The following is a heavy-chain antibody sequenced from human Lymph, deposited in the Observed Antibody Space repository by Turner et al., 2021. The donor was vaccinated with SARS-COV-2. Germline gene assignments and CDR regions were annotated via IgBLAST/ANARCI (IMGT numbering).Heavy chain of an antibody. V-gene: IGHV1-69*10. J-gene: IGHJ5*02. CDR2: IIPSLAIA. CDR1: GGTFSSYG. CDR3: ARDSPYCSSTSCYDP. Sequence: QVQLVQSGAEVKKPGSSVKVSCKADGGTFSSYGITWVRQAPGQGLEWMVAIIPSLAIANYAQKFQIRVTITADKSTSTAYMALSSLRSDDTAVYYWARDSPYCSSTSCYDPWGQGTLVTVSS. D-gene: IGHD2-2*01.